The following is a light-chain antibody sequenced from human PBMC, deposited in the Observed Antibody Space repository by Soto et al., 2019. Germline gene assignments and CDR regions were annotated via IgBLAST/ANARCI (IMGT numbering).Light chain of an antibody. CDR2: AAS. V-gene: IGKV1-6*01. J-gene: IGKJ1*01. CDR1: QGIRND. Sequence: AIQMTQSPSSLSASVGDRVTITCRASQGIRNDLGWYQQRPGKAPKLLIYAASTLQSGVPSRFSGSESGTDFTLTISSLQPEDFATYYCLQDYDYPWTFGQGTKVDIK. CDR3: LQDYDYPWT.